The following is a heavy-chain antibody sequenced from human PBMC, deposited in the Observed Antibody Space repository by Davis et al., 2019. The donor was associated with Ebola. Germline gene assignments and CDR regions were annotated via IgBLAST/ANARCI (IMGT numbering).Heavy chain of an antibody. Sequence: ETLSPPCTVPDASISCHYWNWFRQPPGKGLEWIGFISVSGRTSYNPSLKSRVTISADTSKKQFSLNLSSVTAADTAVYYCVRFGRGAYWGQGTLVTVSS. J-gene: IGHJ4*02. CDR3: VRFGRGAY. V-gene: IGHV4-59*11. CDR2: ISVSGRT. CDR1: DASISCHY. D-gene: IGHD3-16*01.